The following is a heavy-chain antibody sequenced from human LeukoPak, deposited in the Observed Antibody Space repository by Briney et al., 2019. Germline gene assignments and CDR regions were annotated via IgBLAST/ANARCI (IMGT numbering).Heavy chain of an antibody. J-gene: IGHJ3*02. CDR1: GFTFSYHW. CDR3: ASQQKYYYDSSGSFGAFDI. D-gene: IGHD3-22*01. Sequence: GGSLRLSCAASGFTFSYHWMTWVRQAPGKGLEWVSAISGSGGSTYYADFAKGRFTISRDNSKNTLYLQMNSLRAEDTAVYYCASQQKYYYDSSGSFGAFDIWGQGTMVTVSS. CDR2: ISGSGGST. V-gene: IGHV3-23*01.